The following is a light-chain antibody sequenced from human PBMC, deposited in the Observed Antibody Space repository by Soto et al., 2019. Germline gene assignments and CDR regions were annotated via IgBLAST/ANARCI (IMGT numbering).Light chain of an antibody. CDR1: QSISSY. CDR2: SAS. CDR3: QQSYSTPF. J-gene: IGKJ3*01. Sequence: DIQMTQSPSSLSASVGDRVTITCRASQSISSYLNWYQQKPGKAPKLLIYSASSLQSGVPSRFSGSGSGTDFTLTISSLQPEDFATYYCQQSYSTPFFGPGTKV. V-gene: IGKV1-39*01.